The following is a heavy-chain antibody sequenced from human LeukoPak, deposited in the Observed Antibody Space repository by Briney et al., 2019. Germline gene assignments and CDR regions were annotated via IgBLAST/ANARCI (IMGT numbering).Heavy chain of an antibody. D-gene: IGHD3-9*01. CDR3: AKVWGPLVWLNAFDI. V-gene: IGHV3-9*01. CDR2: ISWNSGSI. CDR1: GFKFDDYG. J-gene: IGHJ3*02. Sequence: GGSLRLSCTASGFKFDDYGMTWVRQAPGKGLEWVSGISWNSGSIGYADSVKGRFTISRDNAKNSLYLQMNSLRAEDTALYYCAKVWGPLVWLNAFDIWGQGTMVTVSS.